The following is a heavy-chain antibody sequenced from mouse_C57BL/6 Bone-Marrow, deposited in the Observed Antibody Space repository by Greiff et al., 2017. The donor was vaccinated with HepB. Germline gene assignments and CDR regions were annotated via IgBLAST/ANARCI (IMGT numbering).Heavy chain of an antibody. CDR3: ARDRAGLDY. CDR1: GFTFSSYA. CDR2: ISDGGSYT. D-gene: IGHD3-3*01. V-gene: IGHV5-4*01. Sequence: EVKVEESGGGLVKPGGSLKLSCAASGFTFSSYAMSWVRQTPEKRLEWVATISDGGSYTYYPDNVKGRFTISRDNAKNNLYLQMSHLKSEDTAMYYCARDRAGLDYWGQGTTLTVSS. J-gene: IGHJ2*01.